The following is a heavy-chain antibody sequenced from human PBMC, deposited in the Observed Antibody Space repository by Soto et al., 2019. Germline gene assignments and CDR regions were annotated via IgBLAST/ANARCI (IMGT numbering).Heavy chain of an antibody. D-gene: IGHD6-13*01. CDR3: ARQKQHNNWFDP. V-gene: IGHV4-59*08. J-gene: IGHJ5*02. Sequence: QVQLQESGPGLVKPSETLSLTCTVSGGSISSYYWSWIRQPPGKGLEWIGYIYYSGSTNYNPSLKSRVTISVDTSKNQFSLKLSSVTAADTAVYYCARQKQHNNWFDPWGQGTLVTVSS. CDR1: GGSISSYY. CDR2: IYYSGST.